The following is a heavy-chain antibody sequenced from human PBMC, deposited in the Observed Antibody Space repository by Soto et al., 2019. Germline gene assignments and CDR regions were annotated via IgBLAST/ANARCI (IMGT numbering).Heavy chain of an antibody. Sequence: SETLSLTFAVYGGSFSGYYWSWIRQPPGKGLEWIGEINHSGSTNYNPSLKSRVTISVDTSKNQFSLKLSSVTAADTAVYYCARGGAGTTFFQFYYYMDVWGKGTTVTVSS. V-gene: IGHV4-34*01. CDR1: GGSFSGYY. D-gene: IGHD1-7*01. J-gene: IGHJ6*03. CDR3: ARGGAGTTFFQFYYYMDV. CDR2: INHSGST.